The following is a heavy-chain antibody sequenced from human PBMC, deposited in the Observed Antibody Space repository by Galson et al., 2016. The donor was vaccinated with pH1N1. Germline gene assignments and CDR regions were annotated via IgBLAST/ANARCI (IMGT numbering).Heavy chain of an antibody. CDR3: ARYSGSFFFDY. CDR2: MYPDDSDI. D-gene: IGHD1-26*01. J-gene: IGHJ4*02. CDR1: GYSFSSYW. Sequence: QSGAEVKKPGESLKISCQVSGYSFSSYWVAWVRQMPGKGLEWMAIMYPDDSDIKYSPSFEGQVTISADKSISTAYLQWSSLKASDTAMNYCARYSGSFFFDYWGQGTLVTVSS. V-gene: IGHV5-51*01.